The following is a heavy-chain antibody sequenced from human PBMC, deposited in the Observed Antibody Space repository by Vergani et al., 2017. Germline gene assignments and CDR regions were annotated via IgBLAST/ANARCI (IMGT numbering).Heavy chain of an antibody. J-gene: IGHJ6*04. D-gene: IGHD6-13*01. CDR2: IRRKANSYAT. CDR1: GFTFSGSA. Sequence: EVKMVESGGGLVQPGGSLNLSCAASGFTFSGSAMHWVRQASGKGMEWVGRIRRKANSYATAYAASFKGRFIMSRDASKNMAYLQMNRRKTEDTDVYYCTRIAAAGTFYYYGMDVWGEGTTVTVSS. CDR3: TRIAAAGTFYYYGMDV. V-gene: IGHV3-73*02.